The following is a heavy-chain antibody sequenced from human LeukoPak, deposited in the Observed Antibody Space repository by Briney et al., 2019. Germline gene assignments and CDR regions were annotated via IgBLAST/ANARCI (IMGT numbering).Heavy chain of an antibody. J-gene: IGHJ4*02. D-gene: IGHD6-19*01. CDR3: ARLLAVADTFDY. CDR2: INAGNGNT. Sequence: ASVKFSCKASGYTFTSYDINWVRQATGQGLEWMGWINAGNGNTKYSQKFQGRVTITRDTSASTAYMELSSLRSEDTAVYYCARLLAVADTFDYWGQGTLVTVSS. CDR1: GYTFTSYD. V-gene: IGHV1-3*01.